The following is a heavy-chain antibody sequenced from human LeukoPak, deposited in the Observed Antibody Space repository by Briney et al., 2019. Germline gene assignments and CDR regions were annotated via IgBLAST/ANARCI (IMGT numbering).Heavy chain of an antibody. D-gene: IGHD2-21*01. CDR1: GFTFSNYA. J-gene: IGHJ4*02. CDR3: AKIPVVFAFDY. V-gene: IGHV3-23*01. CDR2: ISGGGGST. Sequence: PGGSLRLSCAASGFTFSNYAMSWARRAPGKGLAWVSTISGGGGSTYYADSVKGRFTISRDNSKNTLYLQMNSLRAEDTAVYYCAKIPVVFAFDYWGQGTLVIVSS.